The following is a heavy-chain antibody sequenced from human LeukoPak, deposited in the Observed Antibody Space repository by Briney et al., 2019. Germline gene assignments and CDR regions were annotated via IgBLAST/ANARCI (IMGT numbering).Heavy chain of an antibody. CDR3: ARDTLGEGEDANYAVYYFDY. CDR2: IRYDGSNK. Sequence: GGSLRLSCAASGFTFSSYGMHWVRQAPGKGLDWVAFIRYDGSNKYYADSVKGRFTISRDNAKNSLDLQMNSLRAEDTAVYYCARDTLGEGEDANYAVYYFDYWGQGSVVTVSS. J-gene: IGHJ4*02. V-gene: IGHV3-30*02. D-gene: IGHD4/OR15-4a*01. CDR1: GFTFSSYG.